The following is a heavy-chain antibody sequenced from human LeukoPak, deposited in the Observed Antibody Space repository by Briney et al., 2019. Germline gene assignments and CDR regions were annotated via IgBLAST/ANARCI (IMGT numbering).Heavy chain of an antibody. CDR2: ISKSGGHT. J-gene: IGHJ6*02. V-gene: IGHV3-23*01. Sequence: GGSLRLSCAASGFTVSDNYMSWVRQAPGRGLEWVSAISKSGGHTYYTPSAKGRFTIYRDNSKNTQYLQMNSLRAEDTAVYYCATSWGPDTSAFRWGRDGMDVWGQGTTVIVSS. D-gene: IGHD3-16*01. CDR3: ATSWGPDTSAFRWGRDGMDV. CDR1: GFTVSDNY.